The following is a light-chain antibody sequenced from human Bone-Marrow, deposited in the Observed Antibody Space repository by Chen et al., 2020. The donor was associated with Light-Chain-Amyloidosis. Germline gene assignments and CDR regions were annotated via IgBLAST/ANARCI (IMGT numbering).Light chain of an antibody. V-gene: IGLV2-14*01. Sequence: QSALTQPASVSGSPGQSITISCTGTSSDVGGDNHVSWYHKHPDKAPKLMIYAVTNRPSWVPDRFSGSKSDNTASLTISGLQTEDEADYFCSSYTITNTLVFGSGTRVTVL. J-gene: IGLJ1*01. CDR3: SSYTITNTLV. CDR1: SSDVGGDNH. CDR2: AVT.